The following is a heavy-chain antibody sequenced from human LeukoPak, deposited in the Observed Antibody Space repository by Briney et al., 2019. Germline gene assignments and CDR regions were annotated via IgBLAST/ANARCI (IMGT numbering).Heavy chain of an antibody. J-gene: IGHJ4*02. D-gene: IGHD6-19*01. CDR2: ISGSGDST. CDR1: GFTFSYYA. Sequence: GGSLRLSCAASGFTFSYYAMNWVRQAPGKGLEWVSGISGSGDSTYYADSVRGRFTISRDNSKNTLSLQMNSLRAEDTAIYYCAKEYSSGWFDWGQGTLVTVSS. CDR3: AKEYSSGWFD. V-gene: IGHV3-23*01.